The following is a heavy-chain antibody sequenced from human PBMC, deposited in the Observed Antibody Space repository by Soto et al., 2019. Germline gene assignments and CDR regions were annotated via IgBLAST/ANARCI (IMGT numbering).Heavy chain of an antibody. V-gene: IGHV4-34*01. Sequence: SETLSLTCAVYGGSFSGYYWIWIRQPPGKGLEWIGEINHSGSTNYNPSLKSRVTISVDTSKNQFSLKLSSVTAADTAVYYCAKAHQKKWRNANFDYWGQGTLVTVSS. CDR1: GGSFSGYY. J-gene: IGHJ4*02. D-gene: IGHD2-8*01. CDR3: AKAHQKKWRNANFDY. CDR2: INHSGST.